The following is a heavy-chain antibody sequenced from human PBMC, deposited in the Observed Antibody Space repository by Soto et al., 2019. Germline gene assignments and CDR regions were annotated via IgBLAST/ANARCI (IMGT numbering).Heavy chain of an antibody. J-gene: IGHJ5*02. CDR3: ARDKEPCSNTSCYGWIGGWFDP. Sequence: QVQLVESGGGLVQPGRSLRLSCAASGFTFSSYGMHWVRQAPGKGLEWVAVIWYDGGNKYYADSVKGRFTISRDNSKNTLYLQMNSLRAEDTAVYYCARDKEPCSNTSCYGWIGGWFDPWGQGTLVTVSS. D-gene: IGHD2-2*01. CDR1: GFTFSSYG. V-gene: IGHV3-33*01. CDR2: IWYDGGNK.